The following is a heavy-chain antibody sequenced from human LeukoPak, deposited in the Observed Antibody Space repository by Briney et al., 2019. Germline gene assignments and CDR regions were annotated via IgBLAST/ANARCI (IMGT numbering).Heavy chain of an antibody. Sequence: GASVKVSCKASGYTFTSYGISWVRQAPGQGLEWMGWINPNSGGTNYAQKFQGRVTMTRDTSISTAYMELSRLRSEDTAVYYCARELQRGYSYGWDAFDIWGQGTMVTVSS. CDR3: ARELQRGYSYGWDAFDI. CDR1: GYTFTSYG. CDR2: INPNSGGT. D-gene: IGHD5-18*01. V-gene: IGHV1-2*02. J-gene: IGHJ3*02.